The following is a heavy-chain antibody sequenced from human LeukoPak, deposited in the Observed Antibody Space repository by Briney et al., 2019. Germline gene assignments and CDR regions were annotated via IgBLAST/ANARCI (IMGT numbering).Heavy chain of an antibody. Sequence: GGSLRLSCAASGFTFGSYSMNWVRQAPGKGLEWVSAISGSGGSTNYADSVKGRVTVSRDNSKSTLHLQMNSLRAEDTAVYYCAKSSYYDSSGYYREYYFDYWGQGTLVTVSS. V-gene: IGHV3-23*01. D-gene: IGHD3-22*01. CDR2: ISGSGGST. CDR1: GFTFGSYS. J-gene: IGHJ4*02. CDR3: AKSSYYDSSGYYREYYFDY.